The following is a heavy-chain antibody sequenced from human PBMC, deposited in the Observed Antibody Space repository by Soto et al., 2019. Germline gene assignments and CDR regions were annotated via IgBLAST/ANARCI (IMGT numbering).Heavy chain of an antibody. CDR1: GFNVSTNY. CDR2: IYSGGTT. J-gene: IGHJ4*02. V-gene: IGHV3-53*01. CDR3: ARGSGSLYYFHY. Sequence: HPGGSLRLSCAASGFNVSTNYMTWVRQAPGKGLEWVSVIYSGGTTYYADSVKGRFIISRDNFKNTLYLQMNNLRAEDTALYYCARGSGSLYYFHYWGQGTLVTV. D-gene: IGHD1-26*01.